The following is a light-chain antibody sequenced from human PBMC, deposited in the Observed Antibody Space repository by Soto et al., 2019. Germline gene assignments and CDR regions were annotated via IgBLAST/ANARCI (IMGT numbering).Light chain of an antibody. J-gene: IGKJ1*01. CDR1: QSISSW. CDR2: KAS. Sequence: DIQMTQSPSTLSASVGDRVTITCRASQSISSWLAWYQQKPGKAPKLLIYKASSLESGVPSRFSGSGSGTEFTLTISSLQXXXXAXXXCXXYNSYQTFGQGTKVEIK. CDR3: XXYNSYQT. V-gene: IGKV1-5*03.